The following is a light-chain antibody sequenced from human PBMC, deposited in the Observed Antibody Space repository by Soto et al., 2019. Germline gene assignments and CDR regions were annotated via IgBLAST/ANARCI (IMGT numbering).Light chain of an antibody. CDR1: QRVSSY. Sequence: EIVLTQSPATLSLSPGERATISCRASQRVSSYLAWYQQKPGQAPGLLIYDASNRATGIPVRFSGSGSGTDFTLTIISLEPEDFAVYYCQQRSNWSITFGQGTRREI. V-gene: IGKV3-11*01. CDR3: QQRSNWSIT. J-gene: IGKJ5*01. CDR2: DAS.